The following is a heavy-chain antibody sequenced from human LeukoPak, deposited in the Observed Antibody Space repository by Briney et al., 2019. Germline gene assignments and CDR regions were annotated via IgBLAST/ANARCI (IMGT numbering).Heavy chain of an antibody. V-gene: IGHV3-23*01. CDR3: AKDGIRWSHFDY. D-gene: IGHD4-23*01. CDR1: GFMFRSYW. CDR2: ISAGGGVT. J-gene: IGHJ4*02. Sequence: GGSLRLSCAATGFMFRSYWMSWVRQAPGKGLEWVSSISAGGGVTNYADSVQGRFTISRDDSKNTLYLQMNSLRAEDTAVYYCAKDGIRWSHFDYWGQGTLVTVSS.